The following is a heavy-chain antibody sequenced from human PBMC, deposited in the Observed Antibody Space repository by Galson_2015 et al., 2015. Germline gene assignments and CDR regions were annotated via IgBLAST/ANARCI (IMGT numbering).Heavy chain of an antibody. CDR3: ARDETYWYFDL. J-gene: IGHJ2*01. CDR1: DGSITNYY. V-gene: IGHV4-59*01. Sequence: SETLSLTCTVSDGSITNYYWSWIRQPPGKGLEWIGYISYSGSTKYNPSLKSRVTISVDTSKNQFSLKLRSVTAADTAVYYCARDETYWYFDLWGRGILVTVSS. CDR2: ISYSGST.